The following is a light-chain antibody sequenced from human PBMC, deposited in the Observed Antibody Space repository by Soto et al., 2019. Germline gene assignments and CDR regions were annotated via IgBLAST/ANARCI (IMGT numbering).Light chain of an antibody. CDR2: AAS. Sequence: DIQLTQSPSFLSASVGDRVTTTCRASQGITNDLAWYQQKPGKAPKLLIYAASSLQRGVPSTFSGSGFGTEFTLTISSLQPEDFATYFCQQFNSDPFTFGPGTTVDFK. J-gene: IGKJ3*01. CDR3: QQFNSDPFT. CDR1: QGITND. V-gene: IGKV1-9*01.